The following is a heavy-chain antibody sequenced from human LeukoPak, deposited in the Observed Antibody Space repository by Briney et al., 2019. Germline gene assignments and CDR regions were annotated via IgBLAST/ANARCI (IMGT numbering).Heavy chain of an antibody. V-gene: IGHV3-23*01. J-gene: IGHJ4*02. CDR2: ISGSGGST. Sequence: PGESLRLSCAASGFTFSSYAMSWVRQAPGKGLEWVSGISGSGGSTSYADSVKGRFTISRDNSKNTLYLQMNSLRAEDTAVYYCAKGRDGHNLVFDYWGQGTLVTVSS. CDR1: GFTFSSYA. CDR3: AKGRDGHNLVFDY. D-gene: IGHD5-24*01.